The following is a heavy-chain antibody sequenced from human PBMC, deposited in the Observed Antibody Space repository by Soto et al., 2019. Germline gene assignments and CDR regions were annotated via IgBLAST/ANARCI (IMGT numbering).Heavy chain of an antibody. J-gene: IGHJ4*02. CDR3: ARDLSTLTFDY. V-gene: IGHV3-30-3*01. D-gene: IGHD7-27*01. Sequence: GGSLRLSCVASEFTFSSYAMHWVRQAPGKGLEWVAVISYDGSNKYYADSVKGRFTISRDNSKNTLYLQMNSMRAEDTAVYYCARDLSTLTFDYWGQGTLVTVSS. CDR1: EFTFSSYA. CDR2: ISYDGSNK.